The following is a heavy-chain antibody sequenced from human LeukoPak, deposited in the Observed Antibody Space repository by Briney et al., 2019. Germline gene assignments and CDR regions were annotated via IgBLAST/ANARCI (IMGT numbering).Heavy chain of an antibody. Sequence: GGSLRLSCAASGFTFSSYSMNWVRQAPGKGLEWVSTISGDSGTTYYADSVKGRFTISRDNSKNTLYLQMNSLRAEDTAVYFCARGRRDSSTYYYFDYWGQGTLVTVSS. CDR1: GFTFSSYS. D-gene: IGHD6-13*01. J-gene: IGHJ4*02. CDR2: ISGDSGTT. V-gene: IGHV3-23*01. CDR3: ARGRRDSSTYYYFDY.